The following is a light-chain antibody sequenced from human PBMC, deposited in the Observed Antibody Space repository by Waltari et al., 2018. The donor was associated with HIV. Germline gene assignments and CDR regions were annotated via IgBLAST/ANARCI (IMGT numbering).Light chain of an antibody. Sequence: IQMTQSPSSLSASVGSRVTITCQASQDITTSLNWYQQKPGKTPKLLIHDASNLETGVTSRFTGSGSGTEFTFTISSLQPEDIATYYCQQFENLPFTFGPGTKVDLK. J-gene: IGKJ3*01. CDR2: DAS. V-gene: IGKV1-33*01. CDR1: QDITTS. CDR3: QQFENLPFT.